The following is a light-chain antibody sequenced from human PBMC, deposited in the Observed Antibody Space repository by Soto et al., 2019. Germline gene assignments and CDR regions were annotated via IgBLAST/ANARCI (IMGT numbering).Light chain of an antibody. V-gene: IGKV3-15*01. CDR2: AAS. Sequence: EIVLTQSPGTLSLSPGERAYLSSRASQSVSSNLAWYQQKPGHAPRILIYAASTRDTGLPARFSGSGSGTEFTLTISRLQSEDFEVYTCQQYNNWPLTFGQGTKVDIK. J-gene: IGKJ1*01. CDR1: QSVSSN. CDR3: QQYNNWPLT.